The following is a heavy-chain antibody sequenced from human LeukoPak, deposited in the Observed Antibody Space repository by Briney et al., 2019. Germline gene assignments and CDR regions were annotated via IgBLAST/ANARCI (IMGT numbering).Heavy chain of an antibody. J-gene: IGHJ6*02. CDR1: GYTFTGYY. CDR2: INPNSGGT. Sequence: GASVKVSCKASGYTFTGYYMHWVRQAPGQGLEWMGWINPNSGGTNYAQKFQGWVTMTRDTSISTAYMELSRLRSDDTAVYYCARDRGYSYGSAYYYYGMDVWGQGTTVTVSS. D-gene: IGHD5-18*01. CDR3: ARDRGYSYGSAYYYYGMDV. V-gene: IGHV1-2*04.